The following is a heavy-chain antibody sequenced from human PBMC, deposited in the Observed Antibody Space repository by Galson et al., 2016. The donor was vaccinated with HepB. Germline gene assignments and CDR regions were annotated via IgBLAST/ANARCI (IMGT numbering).Heavy chain of an antibody. V-gene: IGHV4-61*01. CDR2: VYNSGST. CDR3: AREGGLYFYATGMDV. CDR1: GGAVNSSSYY. J-gene: IGHJ6*02. D-gene: IGHD2/OR15-2a*01. Sequence: SETLSLTCIVSGGAVNSSSYYWNWIRQPPGKGLQWIGYVYNSGSTRYNPSLKSRVTISVDTSKNQFSLKLSSVTAADTAVYYCAREGGLYFYATGMDVWGHGTTVTVSS.